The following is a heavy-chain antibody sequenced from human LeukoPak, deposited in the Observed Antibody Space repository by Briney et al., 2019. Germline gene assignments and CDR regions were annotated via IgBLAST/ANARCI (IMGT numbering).Heavy chain of an antibody. D-gene: IGHD3-22*01. J-gene: IGHJ4*02. Sequence: GGSLRLSCAASRFTFSSYAMNWVRQAPGKGLEWVSQISGSGGETYYADSVQGRFTISRDNSKYTLYLQMNSLRADDTALYYCAKDPFDRPFLSYWGQGTLVTVSS. CDR2: ISGSGGET. V-gene: IGHV3-23*01. CDR3: AKDPFDRPFLSY. CDR1: RFTFSSYA.